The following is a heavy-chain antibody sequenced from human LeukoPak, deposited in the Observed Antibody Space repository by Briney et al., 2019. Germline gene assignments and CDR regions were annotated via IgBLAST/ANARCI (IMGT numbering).Heavy chain of an antibody. D-gene: IGHD2-2*01. CDR1: GGSFSGYY. J-gene: IGHJ5*02. CDR2: INHSGST. V-gene: IGHV4-34*01. Sequence: SETLSLTCAVYGGSFSGYYWSWIRQPPGKGLEWIGEINHSGSTNYNPSLKSRVTISVDTSKNQFSLELSSVTAADTAVYYCARGNRRGIVVVPAARTGNWFDPWGQGTLVTVSS. CDR3: ARGNRRGIVVVPAARTGNWFDP.